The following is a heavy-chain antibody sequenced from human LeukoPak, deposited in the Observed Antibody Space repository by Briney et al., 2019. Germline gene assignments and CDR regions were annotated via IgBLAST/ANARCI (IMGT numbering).Heavy chain of an antibody. Sequence: PGGSLRLSCAALVFTFTSYSMNRVRQAPGKGLEWVSYIRSRPSTIYYADSVKGRFTISRDDAKNSLYLQMNSLRAEDTAIYYCGRDHHWGFDSWGQGTQVTVSS. V-gene: IGHV3-48*01. CDR2: IRSRPSTI. CDR3: GRDHHWGFDS. CDR1: VFTFTSYS. J-gene: IGHJ4*02. D-gene: IGHD7-27*01.